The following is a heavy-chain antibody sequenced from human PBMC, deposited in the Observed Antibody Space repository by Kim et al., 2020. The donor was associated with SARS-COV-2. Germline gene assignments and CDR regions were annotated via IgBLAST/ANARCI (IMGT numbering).Heavy chain of an antibody. CDR3: ATGVGMGVPSWFDP. Sequence: ASVKVSCKVSGYTLTELSMHWVRQAPGKGLEWMGGFDPEDGETIYAQKFQGRVTMTEDTSTDTAYMELSSLRSEDTAVYYCATGVGMGVPSWFDPWGPGTLVTVSS. J-gene: IGHJ5*02. V-gene: IGHV1-24*01. D-gene: IGHD1-26*01. CDR2: FDPEDGET. CDR1: GYTLTELS.